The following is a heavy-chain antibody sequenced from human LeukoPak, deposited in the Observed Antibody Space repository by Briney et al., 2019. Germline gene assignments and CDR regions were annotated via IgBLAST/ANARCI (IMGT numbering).Heavy chain of an antibody. Sequence: SETLSLTCTVSGGSISSGDYYWSWIRQPPGKGLEWIAYMYYSGSTYYNPSLKSRVTMSADTSKNQLSLKLSSVTAADTAVYYCARPYYYDSRIDPWGQGILVTISS. V-gene: IGHV4-30-4*01. CDR1: GGSISSGDYY. D-gene: IGHD3-22*01. CDR2: MYYSGST. J-gene: IGHJ5*02. CDR3: ARPYYYDSRIDP.